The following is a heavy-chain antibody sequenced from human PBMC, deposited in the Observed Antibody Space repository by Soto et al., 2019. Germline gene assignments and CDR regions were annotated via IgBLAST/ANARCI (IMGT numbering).Heavy chain of an antibody. J-gene: IGHJ6*02. CDR1: GGTFSSYA. CDR2: IIPIFGTA. Sequence: QVQLVQSGAEVKKPGSSVKVSCKASGGTFSSYAISWVRQAPGQGLEWMGGIIPIFGTANYAQKFQGRVTINADESTSTAYMELSSLRSEDTAVYYCASNKKDIVGVVANYGIDVWGQGTTVTVSS. V-gene: IGHV1-69*01. CDR3: ASNKKDIVGVVANYGIDV. D-gene: IGHD2-15*01.